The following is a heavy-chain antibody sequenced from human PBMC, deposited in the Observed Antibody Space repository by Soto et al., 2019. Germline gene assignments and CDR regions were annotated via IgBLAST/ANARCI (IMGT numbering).Heavy chain of an antibody. CDR3: ARDRRFSLLWFGDHFNWFDP. V-gene: IGHV1-46*01. Sequence: ASVKVSCKASGYTFTSYYMHWVRQAPGQGLEWMGIINPSGGSTSYAQKFQGRVTMTRDTSTSTVYMELSSLRSEDTAVYYCARDRRFSLLWFGDHFNWFDPWGQGTLVTVSS. J-gene: IGHJ5*02. CDR2: INPSGGST. CDR1: GYTFTSYY. D-gene: IGHD3-10*01.